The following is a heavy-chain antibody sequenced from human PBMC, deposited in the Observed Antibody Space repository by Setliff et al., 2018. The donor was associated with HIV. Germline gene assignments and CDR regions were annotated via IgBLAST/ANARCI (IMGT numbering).Heavy chain of an antibody. CDR2: ISHSGGT. CDR3: ARDGLRGYSYGIGWHIEV. D-gene: IGHD5-18*01. Sequence: SSETLSLTCVVSGGSISSTTSYWGWIRQLPGQGLEWMGYISHSGGTYYNPSLEGRVSLSVDTSKNQFSLHLSSVTAADTAVYFCARDGLRGYSYGIGWHIEVWGRGTLVTVSS. CDR1: GGSISSTTSY. J-gene: IGHJ2*01. V-gene: IGHV4-31*11.